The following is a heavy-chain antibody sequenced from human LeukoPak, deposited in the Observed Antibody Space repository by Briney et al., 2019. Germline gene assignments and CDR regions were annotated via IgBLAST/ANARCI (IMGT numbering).Heavy chain of an antibody. V-gene: IGHV1-3*01. CDR1: GGTFSSYA. D-gene: IGHD2-2*01. CDR2: INAGNGNT. Sequence: ASVKVSCKASGGTFSSYAISWVRQAPGQGLEWMGWINAGNGNTKYSQKFQGRVTITRDTSASTAYMELSSLRSEDTAVYYCARDCSSTSCYDGYWGRGTLVTVSS. J-gene: IGHJ4*02. CDR3: ARDCSSTSCYDGY.